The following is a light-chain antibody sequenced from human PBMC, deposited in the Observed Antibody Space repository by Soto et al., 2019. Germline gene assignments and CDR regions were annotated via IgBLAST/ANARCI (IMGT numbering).Light chain of an antibody. Sequence: EIVLTQSPATLSLSPGERATLSCRASQSVSSYLAWYQQKPGQPPRLLIYDASNMATGIAARLSGSGSGTDFTLTISSLDPEDFASYYCQEYNSWPCTFGQGIKLEIK. V-gene: IGKV3-11*01. CDR3: QEYNSWPCT. J-gene: IGKJ2*01. CDR2: DAS. CDR1: QSVSSY.